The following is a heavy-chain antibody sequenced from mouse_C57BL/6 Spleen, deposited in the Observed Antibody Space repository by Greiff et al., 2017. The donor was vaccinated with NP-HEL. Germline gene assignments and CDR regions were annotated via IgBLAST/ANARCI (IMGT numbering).Heavy chain of an antibody. CDR2: IYPGDGDT. Sequence: VQLQQSGPELVKPGASVKISCKASGYAFSSSWMNWVKQRPGKGLEWIGRIYPGDGDTNYNGKFKGKATLTADKSSSTAYMQLSSLTSEDSAVYFCARSHSSSYFDYWGQGTTLTVSS. CDR1: GYAFSSSW. D-gene: IGHD1-1*01. J-gene: IGHJ2*01. CDR3: ARSHSSSYFDY. V-gene: IGHV1-82*01.